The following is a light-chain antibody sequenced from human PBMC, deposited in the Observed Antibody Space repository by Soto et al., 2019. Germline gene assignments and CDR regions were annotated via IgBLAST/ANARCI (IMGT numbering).Light chain of an antibody. CDR3: QQYYSAPLT. J-gene: IGKJ4*01. CDR1: QSVLYTSNNKNY. CDR2: WAS. Sequence: DIVMTQSPESLAVYLGERATINCKSSQSVLYTSNNKNYLAWYQQKPGQPPKLLIYWASTRDSGVPDRFSGSGSGTDFTLTISSLQAEDVAVYYCQQYYSAPLTFGGGTKVDIK. V-gene: IGKV4-1*01.